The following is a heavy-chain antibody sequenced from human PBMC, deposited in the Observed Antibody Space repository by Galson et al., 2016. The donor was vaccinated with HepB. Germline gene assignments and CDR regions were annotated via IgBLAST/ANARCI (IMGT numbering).Heavy chain of an antibody. CDR2: IHPSGAYT. V-gene: IGHV1-46*01. CDR3: ARANYNLLTGYYSGLDH. Sequence: SVKVSCKASDNTFSKDYIHWVRQAPGQGLQWLGTIHPSGAYTTYEQRFDGRVTMTRDTATNTVYMELRALTSKDTAVYYCARANYNLLTGYYSGLDHWGQGTLVTVSS. J-gene: IGHJ4*02. D-gene: IGHD3-9*01. CDR1: DNTFSKDY.